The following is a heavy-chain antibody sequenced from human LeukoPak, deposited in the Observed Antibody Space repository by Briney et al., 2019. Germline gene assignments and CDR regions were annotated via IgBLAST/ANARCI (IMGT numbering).Heavy chain of an antibody. D-gene: IGHD3-10*01. CDR3: AKDSVRGANWFDP. CDR1: GYTFTSYY. Sequence: ASVKVSCKASGYTFTSYYMHWVRQAPGQGLEWMGIINPSGGSTSYAQKFQGRVTMTRDMSTSTVYMELSSLRSEDTAVYYCAKDSVRGANWFDPWGQGTLVTVSS. V-gene: IGHV1-46*01. J-gene: IGHJ5*02. CDR2: INPSGGST.